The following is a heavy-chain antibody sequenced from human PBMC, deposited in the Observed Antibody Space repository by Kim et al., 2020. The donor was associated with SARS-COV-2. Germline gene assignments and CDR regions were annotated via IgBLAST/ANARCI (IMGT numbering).Heavy chain of an antibody. J-gene: IGHJ3*02. CDR2: IYYSGST. CDR3: ARDKWNSFDI. CDR1: GGSVSSGSYY. D-gene: IGHD1-20*01. Sequence: SETLSLTCTVSGGSVSSGSYYWSWIRQPPGKGLEWIGYIYYSGSTNYNPSLKSRVTISVDTSKNQFSLKLSSVTAADTAVYYCARDKWNSFDIWGQGTMV. V-gene: IGHV4-61*01.